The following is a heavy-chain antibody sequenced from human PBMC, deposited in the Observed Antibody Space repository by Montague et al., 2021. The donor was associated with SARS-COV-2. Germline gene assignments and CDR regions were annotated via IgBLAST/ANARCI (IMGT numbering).Heavy chain of an antibody. Sequence: SETLSLTCTVSGGSISSSSYYWGWIRQPPGKGLEWIGNIYYSGSTYYNPSLKSRVTISVDTSKNQFSLKLSSVTAADMAVYYCARQPTRGITIFGVVTDDGIDVWGQGTTVTVSS. D-gene: IGHD3-3*01. CDR1: GGSISSSSYY. CDR2: IYYSGST. CDR3: ARQPTRGITIFGVVTDDGIDV. V-gene: IGHV4-39*01. J-gene: IGHJ6*02.